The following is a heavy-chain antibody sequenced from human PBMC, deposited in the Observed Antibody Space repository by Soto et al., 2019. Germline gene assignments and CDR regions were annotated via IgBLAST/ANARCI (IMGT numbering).Heavy chain of an antibody. Sequence: GSLRLSCAVSGSIFSSYGMHWVRQAPGKGLEWVASVYYGGRSYYNPSLNSRVTISVDTSKNQFSLKLSSVTAADTAVYYCARERPDGSRLDPWGQGTLVTVSS. J-gene: IGHJ5*02. CDR1: GSIFSSYG. D-gene: IGHD6-13*01. V-gene: IGHV4-39*07. CDR2: VYYGGRS. CDR3: ARERPDGSRLDP.